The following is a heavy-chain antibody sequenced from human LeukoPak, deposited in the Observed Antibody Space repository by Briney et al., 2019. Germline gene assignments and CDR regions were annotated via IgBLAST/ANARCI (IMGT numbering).Heavy chain of an antibody. D-gene: IGHD2-2*01. V-gene: IGHV3-23*01. CDR1: GFTFSSYA. J-gene: IGHJ4*02. CDR2: ISGSGGNT. CDR3: AKDGRYCSSTSCKKDDY. Sequence: GGSLRLSCAASGFTFSSYAMNWVRQAPGKGLEWVSAISGSGGNTYYADSVKGRFTISRDNSKNTLYLQMNSLRDEDTAVYYCAKDGRYCSSTSCKKDDYWGQGILVTVSS.